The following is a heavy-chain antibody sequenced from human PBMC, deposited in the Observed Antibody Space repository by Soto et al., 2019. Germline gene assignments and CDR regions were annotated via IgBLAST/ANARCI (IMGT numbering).Heavy chain of an antibody. CDR1: GFTFSSSA. V-gene: IGHV3-23*01. CDR3: VKQIRQGVSLFDY. J-gene: IGHJ4*02. Sequence: EVQLLESGGGLVHPGGSLRLSCAASGFTFSSSAMTWARQAPGKGLDWVSAISESGGTICYADSVKVRFTVSRDNSRNPLYLQMNNLRADVSGVYYCVKQIRQGVSLFDYCGQGTLVTVSS. D-gene: IGHD3-16*01. CDR2: ISESGGTI.